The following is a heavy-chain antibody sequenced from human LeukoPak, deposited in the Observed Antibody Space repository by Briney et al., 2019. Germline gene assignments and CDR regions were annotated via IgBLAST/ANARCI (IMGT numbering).Heavy chain of an antibody. CDR2: IYYSGST. Sequence: PSETLSLTCTVSVGSISSRSYYWGWIRRPPGKGLEWIGSIYYSGSTYYNPSLKSRVTISADTSKNQFSLKLSSVTAADTAVYYCARRPYVAAAGTSVIEYWGQGTLVTVSS. V-gene: IGHV4-39*01. CDR1: VGSISSRSYY. CDR3: ARRPYVAAAGTSVIEY. J-gene: IGHJ4*02. D-gene: IGHD6-13*01.